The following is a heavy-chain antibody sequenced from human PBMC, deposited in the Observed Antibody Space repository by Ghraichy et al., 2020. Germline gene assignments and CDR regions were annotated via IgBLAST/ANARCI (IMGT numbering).Heavy chain of an antibody. D-gene: IGHD5-24*01. Sequence: GGALRLSCAASGFTFSSYAMSWVRQAPGKGLEWGSAISGSGGSTYYADSVKGRFTISRDNSKNTLYLQMNSLRAEDTAVYYWANEGSPTKLDYWGQGTLGTGSS. CDR1: GFTFSSYA. CDR3: ANEGSPTKLDY. J-gene: IGHJ4*02. CDR2: ISGSGGST. V-gene: IGHV3-23*01.